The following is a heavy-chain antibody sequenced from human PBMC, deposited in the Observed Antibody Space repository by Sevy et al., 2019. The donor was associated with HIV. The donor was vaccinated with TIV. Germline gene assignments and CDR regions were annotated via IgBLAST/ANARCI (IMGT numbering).Heavy chain of an antibody. CDR2: ISGSSGYT. D-gene: IGHD3-22*01. CDR1: GFTFSGYA. Sequence: GGSLRLSCAASGFTFSGYAMTWVRQAPGKGLEWVSAISGSSGYTYYAHSVEGRFTIARDNSRNTLYLQMNSLSAEDTALYSCAKDRDYDSGGYKGYFFDSWGQGTLVTVSS. V-gene: IGHV3-23*01. J-gene: IGHJ4*02. CDR3: AKDRDYDSGGYKGYFFDS.